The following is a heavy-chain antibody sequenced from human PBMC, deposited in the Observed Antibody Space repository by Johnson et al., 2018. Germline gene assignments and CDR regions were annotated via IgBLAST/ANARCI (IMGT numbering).Heavy chain of an antibody. Sequence: QVQLVQSGGAVVQPGRSLRLSCAASGFTFSGSVMHWVRQAPGKGLEWVAVISCDGSNKYNADSVKGRFSISRDNAKNSLYLEMDSLRVEDTAVYYCARGHYSGSESFMDVLDVWGQGTMVTVSS. V-gene: IGHV3-33*05. J-gene: IGHJ3*01. CDR1: GFTFSGSV. D-gene: IGHD3-10*01. CDR2: ISCDGSNK. CDR3: ARGHYSGSESFMDVLDV.